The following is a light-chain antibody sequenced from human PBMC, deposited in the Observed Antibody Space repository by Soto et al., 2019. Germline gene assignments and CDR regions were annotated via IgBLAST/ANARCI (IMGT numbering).Light chain of an antibody. CDR2: DAS. CDR1: QSVSSY. J-gene: IGKJ4*01. Sequence: EIVLTQSPVTLSLSPGERATLSCRASQSVSSYLAWYQQKPGQAPRLLIYDASNRATGIPARFSGSGSGTDFTLTISSLEPADFAVYYCQQRSNWPSTFGGGTKVEIK. V-gene: IGKV3-11*01. CDR3: QQRSNWPST.